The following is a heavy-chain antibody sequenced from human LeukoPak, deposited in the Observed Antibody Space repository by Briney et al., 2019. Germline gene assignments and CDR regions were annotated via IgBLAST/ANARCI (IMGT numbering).Heavy chain of an antibody. V-gene: IGHV1-2*02. D-gene: IGHD2-21*02. J-gene: IGHJ4*02. CDR2: VNPNSGDT. Sequence: ASVTLSCKASGYTFTGYHMHWVRQAPGQGLEWMGWVNPNSGDTNYAQKLQGRVTMTRDTSISTGYMELSSLRSEDTAFYYCARRSPAYCGGDCYFDRWGQGTLVMVTS. CDR1: GYTFTGYH. CDR3: ARRSPAYCGGDCYFDR.